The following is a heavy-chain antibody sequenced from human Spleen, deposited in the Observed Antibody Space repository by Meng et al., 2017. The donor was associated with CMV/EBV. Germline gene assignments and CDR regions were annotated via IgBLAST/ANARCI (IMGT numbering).Heavy chain of an antibody. CDR2: ISSSGSTI. Sequence: SCAASGFTFSDSYMTWIRQAPGKGLEWVSYISSSGSTIYNADFVKGRFTISRDNAKNSLFLQMDSLRVEDTAVYYCARGSGGKCFDHWGQGTLVTVSS. CDR1: GFTFSDSY. J-gene: IGHJ4*02. V-gene: IGHV3-11*04. CDR3: ARGSGGKCFDH. D-gene: IGHD2-15*01.